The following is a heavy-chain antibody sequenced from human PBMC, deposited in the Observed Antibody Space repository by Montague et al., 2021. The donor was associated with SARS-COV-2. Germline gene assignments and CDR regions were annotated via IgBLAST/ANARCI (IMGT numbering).Heavy chain of an antibody. D-gene: IGHD3-10*01. J-gene: IGHJ4*02. Sequence: SETLSLTCSVSGGSIGRYYWSWLRQPPGKGLEWIGYISYSGSTTYSPSFKSRVTISIDTPKNQFSLKLSSVTAADMAVYYCARSLDPSGTYYLPYWGQGTLVTVSS. V-gene: IGHV4-59*01. CDR3: ARSLDPSGTYYLPY. CDR1: GGSIGRYY. CDR2: ISYSGST.